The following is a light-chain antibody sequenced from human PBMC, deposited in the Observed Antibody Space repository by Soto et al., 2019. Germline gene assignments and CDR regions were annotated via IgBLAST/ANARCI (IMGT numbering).Light chain of an antibody. V-gene: IGKV1-5*01. Sequence: DIQMTQSPSTLPASVGDRVTIACRANQTITRWLAWYQQKPGKAPKLLIFDASTVESVVPSRFSSSGYGTEFTLTISSLQPEDFATYYCQQYHTFWTFGQGTTVEVK. J-gene: IGKJ1*01. CDR3: QQYHTFWT. CDR2: DAS. CDR1: QTITRW.